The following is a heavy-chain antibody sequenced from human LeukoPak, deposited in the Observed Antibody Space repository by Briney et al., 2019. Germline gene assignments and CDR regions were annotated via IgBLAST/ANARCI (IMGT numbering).Heavy chain of an antibody. CDR3: ARFIGAYFDY. V-gene: IGHV1-18*01. D-gene: IGHD3-16*01. J-gene: IGHJ4*02. CDR2: ISGYNGKT. CDR1: GFTFSTYG. Sequence: ASVKVSCKTSGFTFSTYGVGWVRQAPGQGLEWMGWISGYNGKTDYALKFQDKVTMTTDSSTSTAYMELRSLRPDDTAVYYCARFIGAYFDYWGQGTLVTVSS.